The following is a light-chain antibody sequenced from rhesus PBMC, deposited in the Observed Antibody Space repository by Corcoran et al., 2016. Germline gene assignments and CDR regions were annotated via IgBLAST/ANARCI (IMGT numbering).Light chain of an antibody. Sequence: DIQMTQSPSSLSASVGDRVTITCRASENVTNYLNWYPQKPGKAPKILIYKAPTLQSGVPSRFSGSGSGTDYTFTISSLQPEDVATYYCQHGYGTPLTFGGGTKVELK. CDR3: QHGYGTPLT. CDR2: KAP. V-gene: IGKV1-74*01. CDR1: ENVTNY. J-gene: IGKJ4*01.